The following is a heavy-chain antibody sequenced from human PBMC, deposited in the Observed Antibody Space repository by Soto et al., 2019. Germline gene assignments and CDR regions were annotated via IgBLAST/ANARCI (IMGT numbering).Heavy chain of an antibody. J-gene: IGHJ4*02. D-gene: IGHD3-22*01. Sequence: GGSLRLSCASSVFTFIGHGMHWVRQAPGKGLEWVAVISLDGSNKYYADSVKGRFTISRDNSKNTLYLQMHSLRAEDTAVYYWAKETYYYDSSSYSWPRDVDYWGQGTLVTVSS. CDR3: AKETYYYDSSSYSWPRDVDY. V-gene: IGHV3-30*18. CDR1: VFTFIGHG. CDR2: ISLDGSNK.